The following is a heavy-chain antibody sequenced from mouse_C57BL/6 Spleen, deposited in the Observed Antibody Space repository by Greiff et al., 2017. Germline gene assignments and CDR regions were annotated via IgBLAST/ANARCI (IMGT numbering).Heavy chain of an antibody. V-gene: IGHV1-55*01. J-gene: IGHJ2*01. D-gene: IGHD2-1*01. CDR1: GYTFTSYW. CDR2: IYPGSGST. Sequence: QVQLKQPGAELVKPGASVKMSCKASGYTFTSYWITWVKQRPGQGLEWIGDIYPGSGSTNYNEKFKSKATLTVDTSSSTAYMQLSSLTSEDSAVYYCARSPLLWRGRDYFDYWGQGTTLTVSS. CDR3: ARSPLLWRGRDYFDY.